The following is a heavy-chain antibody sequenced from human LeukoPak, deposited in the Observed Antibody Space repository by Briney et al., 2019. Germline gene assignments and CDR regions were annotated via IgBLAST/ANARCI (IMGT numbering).Heavy chain of an antibody. CDR3: ARDRPYYYYYYGMDV. V-gene: IGHV3-7*03. CDR1: GFTFSSYW. Sequence: PGGSLRLSCAASGFTFSSYWMSWVRHPPGTGLEWVANIKQDGSEKYYEDSVKGRFTISRDNAKNSLYLQMNSLRAEDTAVYYCARDRPYYYYYYGMDVWGKGTTVTVSS. CDR2: IKQDGSEK. J-gene: IGHJ6*04.